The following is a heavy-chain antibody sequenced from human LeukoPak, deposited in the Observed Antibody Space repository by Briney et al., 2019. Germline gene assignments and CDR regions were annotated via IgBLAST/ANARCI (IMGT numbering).Heavy chain of an antibody. D-gene: IGHD1-26*01. CDR1: GYTFIDYT. CDR2: VNTNTGKP. Sequence: ASVKVSCKASGYTFIDYTVNWVRQGPGHGLERMGWVNTNTGKPKYAQGFTGRFVFSLHTSVSTAYLQISSLKAEDTAVNYCARGGPFDYWGQGTLVTVSS. V-gene: IGHV7-4-1*02. J-gene: IGHJ4*02. CDR3: ARGGPFDY.